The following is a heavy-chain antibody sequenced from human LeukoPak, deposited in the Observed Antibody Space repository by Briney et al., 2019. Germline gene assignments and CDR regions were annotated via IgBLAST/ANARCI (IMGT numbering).Heavy chain of an antibody. CDR3: AKGAAAGKVDWFDP. V-gene: IGHV3-23*01. J-gene: IGHJ5*02. D-gene: IGHD6-13*01. CDR2: LTGYGGA. CDR1: GLSFTNYA. Sequence: GGSLRHSSVPSGLSFTNYAMMWGRQAPGKGLQWISTLTGYGGAYYADSGEGRFIISRDISKNTMFLQMYSLRAEDTAVYYCAKGAAAGKVDWFDPWGQGTLVTVSS.